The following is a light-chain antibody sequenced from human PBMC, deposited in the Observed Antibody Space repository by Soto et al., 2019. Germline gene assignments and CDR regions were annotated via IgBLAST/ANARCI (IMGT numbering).Light chain of an antibody. J-gene: IGKJ1*01. CDR2: GAS. CDR1: QDIGNN. Sequence: DIQMTQSPASLSASVGDRVTITCRASQDIGNNLAWYQHKPGQAPRLLIYGASSRATGIPDRFSGSGSGTDSTLTISSLKPEDFATYYCQQSYSPWTFGQGTKVDIK. V-gene: IGKV1-39*01. CDR3: QQSYSPWT.